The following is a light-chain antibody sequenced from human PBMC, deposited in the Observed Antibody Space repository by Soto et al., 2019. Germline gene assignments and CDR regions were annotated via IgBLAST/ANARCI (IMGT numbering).Light chain of an antibody. Sequence: DIQLTQSPSFLSASVGDRVTITCRASQGISSYLAWYQQKAGKAPKLLIYAASSLQSGVPSRFSGSGSGTDFTLTISSLQPEDIATYYCQQYDNLPLTFGGGTKVDI. V-gene: IGKV1-9*01. CDR3: QQYDNLPLT. CDR1: QGISSY. J-gene: IGKJ4*01. CDR2: AAS.